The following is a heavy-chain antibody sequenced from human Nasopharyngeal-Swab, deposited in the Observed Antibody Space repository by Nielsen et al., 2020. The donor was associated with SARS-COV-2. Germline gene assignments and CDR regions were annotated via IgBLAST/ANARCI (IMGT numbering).Heavy chain of an antibody. CDR3: ARVDNYYDSSGYRQYYFDY. Sequence: SEPLSSTCTASGGPISSYHWSWIRQPAGKGLEWIGRIYTSGSTHYNPPLRSRVTLSVDTSKNQFSLKLSSVTAADTAVYYCARVDNYYDSSGYRQYYFDYWGQGTLVTVSS. CDR2: IYTSGST. J-gene: IGHJ4*02. V-gene: IGHV4-4*07. D-gene: IGHD3-22*01. CDR1: GGPISSYH.